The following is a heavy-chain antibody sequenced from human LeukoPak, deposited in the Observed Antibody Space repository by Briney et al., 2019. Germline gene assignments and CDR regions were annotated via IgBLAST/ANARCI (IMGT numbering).Heavy chain of an antibody. CDR1: GYTFTGYY. CDR2: INPNSGGT. V-gene: IGHV1-2*06. Sequence: ASVKVSCKASGYTFTGYYMHWVRQAPGQGLEWMGRINPNSGGTNYAQKFQGRVTMTRDTSISTAYMELSRLRSDDRAVYYCAREYCTSTSCSFYYFDYWGQGTLVTASS. CDR3: AREYCTSTSCSFYYFDY. J-gene: IGHJ4*02. D-gene: IGHD2-2*01.